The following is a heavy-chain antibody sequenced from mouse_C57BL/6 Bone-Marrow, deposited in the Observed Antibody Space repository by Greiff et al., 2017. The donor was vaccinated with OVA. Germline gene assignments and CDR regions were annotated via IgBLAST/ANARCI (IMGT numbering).Heavy chain of an antibody. V-gene: IGHV5-16*01. J-gene: IGHJ1*03. CDR3: ARDLWYFDV. Sequence: EVQRVESEGGLVQPGSSMKLSCTASGFTFSDYYMAWVRQVPEKGLEWVANINYDGSSTYYLDSLKSRFIISRDNAKNILYLHMSSLKSEATATYCCARDLWYFDVWGTGTTVTVSS. CDR1: GFTFSDYY. CDR2: INYDGSST.